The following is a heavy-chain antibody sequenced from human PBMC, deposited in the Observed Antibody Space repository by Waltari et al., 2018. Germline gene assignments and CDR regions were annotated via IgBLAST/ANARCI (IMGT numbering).Heavy chain of an antibody. D-gene: IGHD5-12*01. CDR1: GGSIATNRHY. J-gene: IGHJ3*01. CDR3: ATYIGASVGTAAFDV. V-gene: IGHV4-39*01. Sequence: QLQLQESGPGLVRPSEPLSFTCSVSGGSIATNRHYWGWIRQSPGQGLEWIATISYTGATYSGPSLKSRVTLSRDTSKNQLSLTLDSVTAADTAVYYCATYIGASVGTAAFDVWGQGTMVTVSS. CDR2: ISYTGAT.